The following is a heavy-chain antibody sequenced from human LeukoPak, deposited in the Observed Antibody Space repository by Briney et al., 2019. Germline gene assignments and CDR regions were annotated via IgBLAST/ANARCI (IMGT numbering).Heavy chain of an antibody. V-gene: IGHV3-23*01. J-gene: IGHJ4*02. CDR2: VSASGAST. Sequence: PGGSLRLSCAASGFSFSNYAMSWVRQAPGKGLEWVSAVSASGASTYSEDSVKGRFIISRDNSKNTVFLQMNSLRVEDTAVYYCARQHTAWYVDYWGQGILVTVSS. CDR3: ARQHTAWYVDY. D-gene: IGHD1-1*01. CDR1: GFSFSNYA.